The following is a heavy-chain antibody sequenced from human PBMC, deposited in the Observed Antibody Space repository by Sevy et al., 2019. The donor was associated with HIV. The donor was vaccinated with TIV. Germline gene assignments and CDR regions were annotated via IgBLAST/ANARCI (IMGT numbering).Heavy chain of an antibody. J-gene: IGHJ4*02. CDR3: ARSSLFTMDRGVIDY. CDR1: GFAFSTYS. CDR2: MSSDGSSK. V-gene: IGHV3-30-3*01. Sequence: GGSLRLSCAASGFAFSTYSLHWVRQAPGKGLEWMAVMSSDGSSKFYADSVKGRFTISRDNSKNALYLQMNSLRVEDTAVYYCARSSLFTMDRGVIDYWGQGTLVTVS. D-gene: IGHD3-10*01.